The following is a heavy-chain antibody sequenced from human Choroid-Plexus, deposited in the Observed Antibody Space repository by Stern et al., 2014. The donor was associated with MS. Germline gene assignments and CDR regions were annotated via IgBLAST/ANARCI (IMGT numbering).Heavy chain of an antibody. Sequence: EVQLVESGGCLAQPGGSRKFSGVASGFTLRAPYMAWVRQAPGKGLEWVGRIRNKANSYTTQYAASVKGRFVISRDDSKNSLYLQMNSLKSEDTAVYYCVRVSGSSGSDFWGQGTLVSVSS. V-gene: IGHV3-72*01. D-gene: IGHD6-19*01. J-gene: IGHJ4*02. CDR2: IRNKANSYTT. CDR3: VRVSGSSGSDF. CDR1: GFTLRAPY.